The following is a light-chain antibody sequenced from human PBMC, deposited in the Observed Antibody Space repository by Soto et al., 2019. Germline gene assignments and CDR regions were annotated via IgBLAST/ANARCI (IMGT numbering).Light chain of an antibody. J-gene: IGLJ2*01. CDR3: QSYDSSLSVYVV. CDR2: GNS. CDR1: SSNIGAGYD. Sequence: QTVVTQPPSVSGAPGQRGTLSCTGSSSNIGAGYDVHWYQQLPGTAPKLLIYGNSNRPSGVPDRFSGSKSGTSASLAITGLQAEDEADYYCQSYDSSLSVYVVFGGGTKVTVL. V-gene: IGLV1-40*01.